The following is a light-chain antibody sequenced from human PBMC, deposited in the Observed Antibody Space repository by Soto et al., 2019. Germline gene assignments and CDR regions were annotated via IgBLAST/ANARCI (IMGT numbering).Light chain of an antibody. CDR2: QIS. Sequence: DIVLTQTPLSAPVTLGQPASISCRSSQSLVRRDGNTFLSWLKHKPGQPPRLLIYQISKRLSGVLDRFRGSWTGKVLTLKSSRMDAEDVGVYYCMQSTQIQRTLGQGTKVEHK. CDR3: MQSTQIQRT. V-gene: IGKV2-24*01. CDR1: QSLVRRDGNTF. J-gene: IGKJ1*01.